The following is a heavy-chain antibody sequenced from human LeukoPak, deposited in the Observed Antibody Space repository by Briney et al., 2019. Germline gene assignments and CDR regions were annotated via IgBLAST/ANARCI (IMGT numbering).Heavy chain of an antibody. V-gene: IGHV3-23*01. CDR3: AKDSQHFGARQGFDY. CDR1: GFTFSSYA. Sequence: PGGSLRLSCAASGFTFSSYAMSWVRQAPGKGLEWVSAISGSGGSTYYADSVKGRFTISRDNSKNTLYLQMNSLRAEDTAVYYCAKDSQHFGARQGFDYWGQGTLVTVSS. J-gene: IGHJ4*02. D-gene: IGHD3-3*01. CDR2: ISGSGGST.